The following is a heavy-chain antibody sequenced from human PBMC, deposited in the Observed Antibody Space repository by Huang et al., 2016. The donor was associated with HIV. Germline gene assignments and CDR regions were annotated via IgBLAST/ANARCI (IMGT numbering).Heavy chain of an antibody. D-gene: IGHD3-3*01. CDR1: GGPFNTYC. Sequence: QVQLQQWGAGVLKPSETLSLTCAVYGGPFNTYCWSWVRPLTGRRLEWIGEISHSGGAYAHPALKSGVSMAIGPSKKLFSLRLASVTAADTAVYYCARVPTPSYYDFWSISPSHEDVYYYNMDVWGQGTTVIVSS. J-gene: IGHJ6*02. CDR2: ISHSGGA. CDR3: ARVPTPSYYDFWSISPSHEDVYYYNMDV. V-gene: IGHV4-34*02.